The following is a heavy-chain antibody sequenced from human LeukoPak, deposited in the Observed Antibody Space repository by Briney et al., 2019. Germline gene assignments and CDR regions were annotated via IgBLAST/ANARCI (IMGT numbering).Heavy chain of an antibody. D-gene: IGHD6-13*01. Sequence: SETLSPTCAVYGGSFSGYYWSWIRQPPGKGLEWIGEINHSGSTNYNPSLKSRVTISVDTSKNQFSLKLSSVTAADTAVYYCAKRDLPYSRGTGFDYWGQGTLVTVSS. CDR1: GGSFSGYY. J-gene: IGHJ4*02. CDR2: INHSGST. V-gene: IGHV4-34*01. CDR3: AKRDLPYSRGTGFDY.